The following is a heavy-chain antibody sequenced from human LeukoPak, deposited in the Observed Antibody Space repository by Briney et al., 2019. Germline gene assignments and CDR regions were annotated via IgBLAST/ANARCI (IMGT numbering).Heavy chain of an antibody. J-gene: IGHJ4*02. V-gene: IGHV4-59*08. Sequence: NLPETLSLTCAVYGGSFSGHYWSWIRQPPGKGLEWIGYIYYTESPNYSPSLKSRVTISVDTSKNQFSLNLSSVTAADTAVYYCAGYGATGQFDYWGQGTLVTVSS. CDR2: IYYTESP. CDR3: AGYGATGQFDY. D-gene: IGHD1-1*01. CDR1: GGSFSGHY.